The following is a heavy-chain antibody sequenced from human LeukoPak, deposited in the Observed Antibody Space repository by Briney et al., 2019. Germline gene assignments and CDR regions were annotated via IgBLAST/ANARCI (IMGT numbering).Heavy chain of an antibody. V-gene: IGHV3-30*02. J-gene: IGHJ4*02. CDR3: AKDQEGARSPGEAKGELVVVPAASPFDY. D-gene: IGHD2-2*01. CDR1: GFIFNSYG. Sequence: GGSLRLSCAASGFIFNSYGMHWVRQAPGKWLEWVAFIRYDGSNKYYADSVKGRFTISRDNSKNTLYLQMNSLRAEDTAVYYCAKDQEGARSPGEAKGELVVVPAASPFDYWGQGTLVTVSS. CDR2: IRYDGSNK.